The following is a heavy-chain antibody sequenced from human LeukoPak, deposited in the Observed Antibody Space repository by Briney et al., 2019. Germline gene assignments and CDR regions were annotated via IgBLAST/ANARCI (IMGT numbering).Heavy chain of an antibody. CDR1: GFTFSNYE. CDR2: ISSSGSSI. CDR3: ARATVGFDY. V-gene: IGHV3-48*03. J-gene: IGHJ4*02. D-gene: IGHD3-3*01. Sequence: PGGSLRLSCAASGFTFSNYEMNWVRQAPGKGLEWVSYISSSGSSIYYADSVKGRFTISRDNAKNSQYLEMNSLRAEDTAVYYCARATVGFDYWGQGTLVTVSS.